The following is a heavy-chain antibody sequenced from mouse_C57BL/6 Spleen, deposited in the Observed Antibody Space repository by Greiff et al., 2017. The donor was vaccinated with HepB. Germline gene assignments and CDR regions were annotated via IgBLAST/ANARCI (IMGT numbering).Heavy chain of an antibody. Sequence: QVQLQQPGAELVRPGSSVKLSCKASGYTFTSYWMDWVKQRPGQGLEWIGNIYPSDSETHYNQKFKDKATLTVDKSSSTAYMQLSSLTSEDSAVYYCARVGTGTSDAMDYWGQGTSVTVSS. CDR1: GYTFTSYW. CDR3: ARVGTGTSDAMDY. V-gene: IGHV1-61*01. J-gene: IGHJ4*01. CDR2: IYPSDSET. D-gene: IGHD4-1*01.